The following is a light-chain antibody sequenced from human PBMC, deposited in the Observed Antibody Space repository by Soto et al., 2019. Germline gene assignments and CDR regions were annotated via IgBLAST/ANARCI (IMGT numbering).Light chain of an antibody. CDR2: DVS. CDR3: CTYAGTPYV. CDR1: SSDVGGYNY. V-gene: IGLV2-11*01. Sequence: QSALTQPRSVSESPGQSATISCTGTSSDVGGYNYVSWYQQHPGKAPKLMIYDVSKRPSGVPDRFSGSKSGNTASLTISGLRAEDEADYYCCTYAGTPYVFGTGTKVTVL. J-gene: IGLJ1*01.